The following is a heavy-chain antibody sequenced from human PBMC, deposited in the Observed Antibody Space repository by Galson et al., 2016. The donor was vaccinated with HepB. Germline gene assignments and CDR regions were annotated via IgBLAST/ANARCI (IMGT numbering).Heavy chain of an antibody. J-gene: IGHJ6*02. D-gene: IGHD2-15*01. V-gene: IGHV1-69*13. CDR2: IMSPTGSP. CDR1: GGTISNYA. CDR3: ARVIVVVVAHGMDV. Sequence: SVKVSCKASGGTISNYAISWVRQAPGQGLEWMGGIMSPTGSPNYAQEFQGRVTIGADESTNTAYMEMSSMRSEDTAVYYCARVIVVVVAHGMDVWGQGTTVIVSS.